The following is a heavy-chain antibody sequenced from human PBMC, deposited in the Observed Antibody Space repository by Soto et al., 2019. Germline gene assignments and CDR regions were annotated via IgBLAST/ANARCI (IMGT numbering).Heavy chain of an antibody. D-gene: IGHD5-12*01. CDR1: GYTSTSYG. J-gene: IGHJ5*02. V-gene: IGHV1-18*01. Sequence: ASVNVSCKASGYTSTSYGISWVRQAPGQGLEWMGWISAYNGNTNYAQKLQGRVTMTTDTSTSTAYMELRSLRSDDTAVYYCARVVASNWFDPWGQGTLVTVSS. CDR2: ISAYNGNT. CDR3: ARVVASNWFDP.